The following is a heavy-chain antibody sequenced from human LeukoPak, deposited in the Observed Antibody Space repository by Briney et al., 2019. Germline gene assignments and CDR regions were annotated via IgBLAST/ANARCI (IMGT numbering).Heavy chain of an antibody. D-gene: IGHD3-22*01. V-gene: IGHV1-69*06. CDR1: GGTFSSYA. CDR2: IIPIFGTA. CDR3: AREYYYDSSGYYYFDY. Sequence: SVKVSCKASGGTFSSYAISWVRQAPGQGLEWMGGIIPIFGTANYAQKFQGRVTITADKSTSTAYMELSSLRSEDTAVYYCAREYYYDSSGYYYFDYWGQGTLVTVSS. J-gene: IGHJ4*02.